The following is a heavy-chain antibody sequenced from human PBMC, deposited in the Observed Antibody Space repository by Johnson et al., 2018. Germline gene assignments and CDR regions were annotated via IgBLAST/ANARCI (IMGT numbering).Heavy chain of an antibody. J-gene: IGHJ1*01. CDR3: ARDLSFPQH. Sequence: VQLGQGGGVVVEARGTLRLSCAASGFTFDDYAMYWVRQAPGKGLEWVSIIRRDGGSTYYADSVKGRFTISRDNSKNTLYLQMNSLKAEDTAVYYCARDLSFPQHWGQGTLVTVSS. CDR1: GFTFDDYA. V-gene: IGHV3-43D*03. D-gene: IGHD2-15*01. CDR2: IRRDGGST.